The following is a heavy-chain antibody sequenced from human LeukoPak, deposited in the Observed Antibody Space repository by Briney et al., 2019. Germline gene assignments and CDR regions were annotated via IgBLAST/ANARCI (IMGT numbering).Heavy chain of an antibody. CDR1: GYIFTNYG. V-gene: IGHV3-23*01. CDR3: AKEGRSLQTY. D-gene: IGHD5-24*01. Sequence: GGSLRLSCVGSGYIFTNYGMGWVRQAPGKGLEWVSAINGDERRTYYADSVKGRFTISRDNAKNSLYLQMNSLRVEDTAVYYCAKEGRSLQTYWGQGTLVTVSS. J-gene: IGHJ4*02. CDR2: INGDERRT.